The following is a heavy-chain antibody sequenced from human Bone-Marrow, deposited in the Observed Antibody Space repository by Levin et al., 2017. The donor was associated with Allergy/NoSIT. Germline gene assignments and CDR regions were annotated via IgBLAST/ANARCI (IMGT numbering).Heavy chain of an antibody. D-gene: IGHD3-3*01. J-gene: IGHJ6*02. Sequence: GESLKISCTASASTFSSYAFHWVRQAPGKGLEWVAVISVDGRNKNYADSVKGRFTISRDNSKNTLYLEMNSLRAEDTAVYDCLTDYDDWTDYSEHTYYYYGMDVWGRGTTVTVSS. V-gene: IGHV3-30*14. CDR1: ASTFSSYA. CDR3: LTDYDDWTDYSEHTYYYYGMDV. CDR2: ISVDGRNK.